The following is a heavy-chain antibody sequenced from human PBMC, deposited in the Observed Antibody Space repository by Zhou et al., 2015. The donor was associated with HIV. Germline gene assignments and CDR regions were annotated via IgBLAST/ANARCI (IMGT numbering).Heavy chain of an antibody. CDR3: AGSYSGSYYRFDY. CDR2: IIPILGIA. J-gene: IGHJ4*02. D-gene: IGHD1-26*01. V-gene: IGHV1-69*02. CDR1: GGTFSSYT. Sequence: QVQLVQSGAEVKKPGSSVKVSCKASGGTFSSYTISWVRQAPGQGLEWMGRIIPILGIANYAQKFQGRVTITADKSTSTAYMELSSLRSEDTAVYYCAGSYSGSYYRFDYWGQGTLVTVSS.